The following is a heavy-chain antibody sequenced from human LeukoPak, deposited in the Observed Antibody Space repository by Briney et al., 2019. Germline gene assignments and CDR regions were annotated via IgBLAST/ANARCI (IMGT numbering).Heavy chain of an antibody. V-gene: IGHV4-39*01. J-gene: IGHJ3*02. CDR3: ARNASSLGAGAFDI. CDR2: VYYSGST. Sequence: PSETLSLTCTVSGGSMSSRSLYWDWIRQPPGKGLEWIGTVYYSGSTYYNPSLKSRVTISVDTSKNQFSLRLSSVTAADTALYYCARNASSLGAGAFDIWGQGTMVTVYS. D-gene: IGHD2-2*01. CDR1: GGSMSSRSLY.